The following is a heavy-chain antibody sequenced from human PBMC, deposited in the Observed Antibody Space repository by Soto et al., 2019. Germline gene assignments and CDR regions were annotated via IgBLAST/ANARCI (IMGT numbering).Heavy chain of an antibody. V-gene: IGHV4-30-2*01. Sequence: PSETLSPTCAVSGGSISSGGYSWSWIRQPPGKGLEWIGYIYHSGSTYYNPSLKSRVTISVDRSKNQFSLKLSSVTAADTAVYYCARVPGPWGQGTLVAVSS. CDR3: ARVPGP. J-gene: IGHJ5*02. CDR2: IYHSGST. CDR1: GGSISSGGYS.